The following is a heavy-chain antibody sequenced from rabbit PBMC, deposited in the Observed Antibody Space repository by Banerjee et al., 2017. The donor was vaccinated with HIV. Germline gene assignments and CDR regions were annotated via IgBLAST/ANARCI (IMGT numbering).Heavy chain of an antibody. V-gene: IGHV1S45*01. J-gene: IGHJ4*01. CDR1: GFTLSSYW. CDR3: ARYWGGSYPL. D-gene: IGHD5-1*01. CDR2: IYGGDSATT. Sequence: QEQLVESGGGLVQPGGSLKLTCTASGFTLSSYWICWVRQAPGKGLELIGCIYGGDSATTWYASWVNGRFTTSKTSSTTVTLQMTSLTAADTATYSCARYWGGSYPLWGPGTLVTVS.